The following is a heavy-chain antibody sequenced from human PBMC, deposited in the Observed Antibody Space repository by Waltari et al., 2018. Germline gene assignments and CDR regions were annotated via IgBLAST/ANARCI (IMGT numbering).Heavy chain of an antibody. V-gene: IGHV3-11*06. CDR1: GFTFSDYY. Sequence: QVQLVESGGGLVKPGGSLRLSCAASGFTFSDYYMSWIRQAPGKGLEWVSYISSSSSYTNYADSVKGRFTISRDNAKNSLYLQMNSLRAEDTAVYYCARGRLNYYGSGSNWFDPWGQGTLVTVSS. CDR2: ISSSSSYT. J-gene: IGHJ5*02. CDR3: ARGRLNYYGSGSNWFDP. D-gene: IGHD3-10*01.